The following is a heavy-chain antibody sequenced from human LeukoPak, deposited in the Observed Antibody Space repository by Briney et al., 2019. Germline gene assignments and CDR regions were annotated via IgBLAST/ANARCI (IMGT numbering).Heavy chain of an antibody. CDR1: GFTFTTYC. D-gene: IGHD5-18*01. CDR2: IKQDGSEK. Sequence: GESLRLSCAASGFTFTTYCMSWVRQAPGKGLEWVANIKQDGSEKYYVDSVKGRFTISRDNAKNSLYLQMNSLRAEDTAVYYCARDLSRIHLWSNPYFDYWGQGTLVTVSS. CDR3: ARDLSRIHLWSNPYFDY. V-gene: IGHV3-7*01. J-gene: IGHJ4*02.